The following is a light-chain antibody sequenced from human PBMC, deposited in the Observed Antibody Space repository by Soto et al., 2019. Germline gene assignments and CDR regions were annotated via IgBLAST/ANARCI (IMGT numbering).Light chain of an antibody. Sequence: EIVLTQSPGTLSLSPGERATLSCRASQSLSSTDLAWYQQNPGRTPRLLIYGASSRANGIPDRFSGSGSGTDFTLTISRLEPEDFAVYFCQKYGRSPPFTFGQGTKLEIK. V-gene: IGKV3-20*01. J-gene: IGKJ2*01. CDR1: QSLSSTD. CDR2: GAS. CDR3: QKYGRSPPFT.